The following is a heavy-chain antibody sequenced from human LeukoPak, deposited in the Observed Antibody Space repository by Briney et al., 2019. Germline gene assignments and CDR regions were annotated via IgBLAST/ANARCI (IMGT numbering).Heavy chain of an antibody. CDR3: ARDPAERQVGFDY. V-gene: IGHV4-61*01. CDR1: GGSVSSGSYY. D-gene: IGHD3-10*01. J-gene: IGHJ4*02. CDR2: IYYSGST. Sequence: PSETLSLTCTVSGGSVSSGSYYWRWIRQPPGKGLEWIGYIYYSGSTNYNPSLKSRVTISVDTSKNQFSLKLSSVTAADTAVYYCARDPAERQVGFDYWGQGTLVTVSS.